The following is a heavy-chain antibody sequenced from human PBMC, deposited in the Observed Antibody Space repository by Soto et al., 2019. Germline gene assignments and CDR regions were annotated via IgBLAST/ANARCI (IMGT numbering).Heavy chain of an antibody. CDR1: GGTFSRYA. CDR2: IVPIYGTR. D-gene: IGHD3-10*01. Sequence: QVQLVQSGAEVKKPGSSVKVSCKASGGTFSRYAFSWVRQAPGQGLEWMGGIVPIYGTRGFAQKFQGRLTITADEPTRTAYMELSSLRSEDTAVYYCARDLDYYGSGSHYYYGMGVWCQGTTVTVSS. V-gene: IGHV1-69*01. CDR3: ARDLDYYGSGSHYYYGMGV. J-gene: IGHJ6*02.